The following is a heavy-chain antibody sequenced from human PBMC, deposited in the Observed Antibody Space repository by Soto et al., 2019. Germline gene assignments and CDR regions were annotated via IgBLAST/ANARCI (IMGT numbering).Heavy chain of an antibody. V-gene: IGHV5-51*01. J-gene: IGHJ6*02. CDR2: IYPGNSDT. D-gene: IGHD6-19*01. CDR1: GYSFTSYW. Sequence: PGESLKISCKSSGYSFTSYWIGWVRQMPGKGLEWMGIIYPGNSDTRYSPSFQGQVTISADKSISTAYLQWSSLKASDTAMYYCARTTNRRAVAGDYYYYGMDVWGQGTTVTVSS. CDR3: ARTTNRRAVAGDYYYYGMDV.